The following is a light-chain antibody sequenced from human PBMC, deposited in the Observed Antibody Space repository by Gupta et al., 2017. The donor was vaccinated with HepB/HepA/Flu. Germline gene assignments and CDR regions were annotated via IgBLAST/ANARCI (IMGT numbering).Light chain of an antibody. CDR2: DVS. J-gene: IGLJ3*02. CDR1: SSDVGGYNY. V-gene: IGLV2-11*01. Sequence: QSALTQPRSVSGSPGQSVTISCTGTSSDVGGYNYVSWYQQRPVKAPKLMIYDVSKRPSGVPDRFSGSESGNTASLTISGLQAEEEADYYCCSYAGSYTWVFGGGTKLTVL. CDR3: CSYAGSYTWV.